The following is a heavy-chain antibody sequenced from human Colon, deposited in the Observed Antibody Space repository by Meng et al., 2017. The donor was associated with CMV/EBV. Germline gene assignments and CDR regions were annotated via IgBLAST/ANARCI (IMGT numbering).Heavy chain of an antibody. J-gene: IGHJ5*02. D-gene: IGHD3-3*01. CDR2: IKQDGSEK. CDR1: GFTASDNY. Sequence: GESLKISCAASGFTASDNYMTWVRQAPGKGLEWVANIKQDGSEKYYVDSVKGRFTISRDNAKNSLYLQMNSLRAEDTAVYYCARGKDYDFWGGAWFDPWGQGTLVTVSS. CDR3: ARGKDYDFWGGAWFDP. V-gene: IGHV3-7*01.